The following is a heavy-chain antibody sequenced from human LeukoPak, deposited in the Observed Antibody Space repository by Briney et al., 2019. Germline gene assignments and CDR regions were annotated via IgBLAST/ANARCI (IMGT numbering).Heavy chain of an antibody. V-gene: IGHV1-69*04. J-gene: IGHJ3*02. CDR3: ARDIGYRLDAFDI. CDR2: IIPILGIA. Sequence: WASVKVSCKASGGTFSSYAISWVRQAPGQGLEWMGRIIPILGIANYAQKFQGRVTITADKSTSTAYMELSSLRSEDTAVYYCARDIGYRLDAFDIWGQGTMVTVSS. CDR1: GGTFSSYA. D-gene: IGHD1-1*01.